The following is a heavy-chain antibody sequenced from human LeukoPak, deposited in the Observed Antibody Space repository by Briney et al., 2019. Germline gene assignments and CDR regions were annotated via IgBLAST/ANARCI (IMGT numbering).Heavy chain of an antibody. CDR1: GFTFSSYG. CDR3: AKAFYGGNSGYSDY. Sequence: PGGSLRLSCAASGFTFSSYGMHWVRQAPGKGLEWVAVISYDGSNKCYADSVKGRFTISRDNSKNTLYLQMNSLRAEDTAVYYCAKAFYGGNSGYSDYWGQGTLVTVSS. CDR2: ISYDGSNK. V-gene: IGHV3-30*18. D-gene: IGHD4-23*01. J-gene: IGHJ4*02.